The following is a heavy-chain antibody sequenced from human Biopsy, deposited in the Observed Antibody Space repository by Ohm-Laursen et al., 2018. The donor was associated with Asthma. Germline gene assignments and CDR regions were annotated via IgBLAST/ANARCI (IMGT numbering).Heavy chain of an antibody. CDR3: ARDVMEWYLPAFDF. Sequence: SLRLSCSASGFTFRSYAMHWVRQAPGKGLEWVAVGGSYYDGGLKYYADSVSGRFTVSRDDSKNTLYLQMNSLRPDDTAVYYCARDVMEWYLPAFDFWGQGTLVTASS. J-gene: IGHJ4*02. D-gene: IGHD3-3*01. V-gene: IGHV3-30-3*01. CDR2: GGSYYDGGLK. CDR1: GFTFRSYA.